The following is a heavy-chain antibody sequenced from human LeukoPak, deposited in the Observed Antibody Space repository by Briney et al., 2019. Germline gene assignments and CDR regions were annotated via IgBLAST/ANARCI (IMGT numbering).Heavy chain of an antibody. CDR2: INLNSGDT. V-gene: IGHV1-2*02. D-gene: IGHD5-24*01. CDR1: GYIFTGYY. CDR3: ARHRGWLPFDY. J-gene: IGHJ4*02. Sequence: ASVKVSCKASGYIFTGYYMHWVRQAPGQGLEWVGEINLNSGDTYPAQKFQGRVTMTRDTSMSTAYMELSSLRSDDTAVYYCARHRGWLPFDYWGQGTLVTVSS.